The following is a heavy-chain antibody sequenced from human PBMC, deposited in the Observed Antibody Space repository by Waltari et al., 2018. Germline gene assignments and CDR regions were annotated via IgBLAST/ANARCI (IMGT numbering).Heavy chain of an antibody. CDR2: IYHSGST. V-gene: IGHV4-38-2*01. CDR1: GYSISSGYY. D-gene: IGHD3-9*01. J-gene: IGHJ4*02. CDR3: ARLPYYDILTGYYVSNDY. Sequence: QVQLQESGPGLVKPSETLSLTCAVSGYSISSGYYWGWIRQPPGKGLEWIGSIYHSGSTYYNPSLKSRVTISVDTSKNQFSLKLSSVTAADTAVYYCARLPYYDILTGYYVSNDYWGQGTLVIVSS.